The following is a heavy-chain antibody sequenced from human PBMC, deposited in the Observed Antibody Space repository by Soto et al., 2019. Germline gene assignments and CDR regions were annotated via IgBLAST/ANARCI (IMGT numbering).Heavy chain of an antibody. CDR1: GGSFSGYY. D-gene: IGHD3-22*01. V-gene: IGHV4-34*01. Sequence: LSLTCAVYGGSFSGYYWSWIRQPPGKGLEWIGEINHSGSTNYNPSLKSRVTISVDTSKNQFSLKLSSVTAADTAVYYCARDLYYYDSRTFDYWGQGTLVTVSS. J-gene: IGHJ4*02. CDR2: INHSGST. CDR3: ARDLYYYDSRTFDY.